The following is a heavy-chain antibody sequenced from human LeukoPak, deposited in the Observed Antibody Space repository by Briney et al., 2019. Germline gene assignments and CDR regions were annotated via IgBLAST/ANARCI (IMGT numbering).Heavy chain of an antibody. CDR1: GFRFADYA. CDR2: IISTIYGRTT. Sequence: GGSLRLSCTSSGFRFADYAVRWVRQAPGKGLEWVGSIISTIYGRTTQYGAAVKGRFTISREDSKSTAYLHMERLTTDDTGVYFCTRDSGSYFAHYYGMDVWGPGTTVTVSS. D-gene: IGHD1-26*01. J-gene: IGHJ6*02. V-gene: IGHV3-49*04. CDR3: TRDSGSYFAHYYGMDV.